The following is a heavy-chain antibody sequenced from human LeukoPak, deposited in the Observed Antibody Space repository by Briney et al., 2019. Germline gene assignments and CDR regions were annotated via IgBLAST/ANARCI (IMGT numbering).Heavy chain of an antibody. CDR1: GYTFTGYY. CDR3: ARGLSAIYGQYYFDY. Sequence: ASVKVSCKASGYTFTGYYMHWVRQAPGQGLEWMGWINPNSGGTNYAQKFRGRVTMTRDTSISTAYMELSRLRSDDTAVYYCARGLSAIYGQYYFDYWGQGTLVTVSS. V-gene: IGHV1-2*02. D-gene: IGHD2-8*01. J-gene: IGHJ4*02. CDR2: INPNSGGT.